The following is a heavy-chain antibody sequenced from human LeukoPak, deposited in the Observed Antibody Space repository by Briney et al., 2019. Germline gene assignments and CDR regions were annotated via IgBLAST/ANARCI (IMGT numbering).Heavy chain of an antibody. Sequence: ASVKVSCKASGYTFTSYGISWVRQAPGQGLEWMGWISAYNGNTNYAQKLQGRVTMTTDTSTSTAYMELRSLRSDDTAVYYCARDLGYYDFWSGNFDYWGQGTLVTVSS. CDR2: ISAYNGNT. D-gene: IGHD3-3*01. CDR3: ARDLGYYDFWSGNFDY. J-gene: IGHJ4*02. CDR1: GYTFTSYG. V-gene: IGHV1-18*01.